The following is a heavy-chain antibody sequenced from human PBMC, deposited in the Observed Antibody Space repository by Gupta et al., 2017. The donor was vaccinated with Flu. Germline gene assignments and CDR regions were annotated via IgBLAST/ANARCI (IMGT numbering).Heavy chain of an antibody. Sequence: QVQLQESGPGLVKPSQTLSLTCPVSGGSISSGSYYWSWIRPPAGKGLEWIGRIYTSGSTNYNPSLKSRVTISVDTSKNQFSLKLSSVTAADTAVYYCARWVGYCSGGSCYYFDYWGQGTLVTVSS. J-gene: IGHJ4*02. CDR2: IYTSGST. CDR1: GGSISSGSYY. CDR3: ARWVGYCSGGSCYYFDY. V-gene: IGHV4-61*02. D-gene: IGHD2-15*01.